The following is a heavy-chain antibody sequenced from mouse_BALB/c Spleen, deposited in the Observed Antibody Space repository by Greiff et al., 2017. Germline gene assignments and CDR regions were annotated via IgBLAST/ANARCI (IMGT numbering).Heavy chain of an antibody. D-gene: IGHD2-14*01. CDR2: INPSNGRT. J-gene: IGHJ4*01. CDR1: GYTFTSYW. CDR3: GRGYRYDVGGAMDY. V-gene: IGHV1S81*02. Sequence: QVQLQQPGAELVKPGASVKLSCKASGYTFTSYWMHWVKQRPGQGLEWIGEINPSNGRTNYNEKFKSKATLTVDKSSSTAHMELLSLTSEDSAVYYCGRGYRYDVGGAMDYWGQGTSVTVSS.